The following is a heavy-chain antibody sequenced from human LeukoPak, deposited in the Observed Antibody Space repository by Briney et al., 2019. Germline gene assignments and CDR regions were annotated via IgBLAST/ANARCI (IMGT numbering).Heavy chain of an antibody. CDR1: GGSISSGDYY. CDR3: ARVWVSSTPYTNWFDP. CDR2: IYYSGST. D-gene: IGHD2-2*02. Sequence: PSQTLSLTCTVPGGSISSGDYYWSWIRRPPGKGLEWIGYIYYSGSTYYNPSLKRRVTISVDTSKNQFSLKLSSVTAADTAVYYCARVWVSSTPYTNWFDPWGQGTLVTVSS. V-gene: IGHV4-30-4*01. J-gene: IGHJ5*02.